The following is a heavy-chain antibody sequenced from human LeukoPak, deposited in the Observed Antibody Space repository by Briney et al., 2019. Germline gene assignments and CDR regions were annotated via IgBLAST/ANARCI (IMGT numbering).Heavy chain of an antibody. V-gene: IGHV1-2*06. D-gene: IGHD3-22*01. CDR1: GYTFTGYY. CDR3: ASAPYYYDSSGYLYYYYGMDV. Sequence: GASVTVSCKASGYTFTGYYMHWVRQAPGQGLEWMGRINPNSGGTNYAQKFQGRVTMTRDTSISTAYMELSRLRSDDTAVYYCASAPYYYDSSGYLYYYYGMDVWGQGTTVTVSS. J-gene: IGHJ6*02. CDR2: INPNSGGT.